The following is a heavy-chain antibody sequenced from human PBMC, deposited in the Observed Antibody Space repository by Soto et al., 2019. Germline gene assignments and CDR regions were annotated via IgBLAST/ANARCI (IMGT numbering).Heavy chain of an antibody. CDR1: GYTFTSYG. J-gene: IGHJ4*02. Sequence: ASVKVSCKGSGYTFTSYGISWVRQPPGQGLEWMGWISAYNGNTNYAQELQGRVTMTTDTSTSTAYMELRSLRSDDTAVYYCARAQSVMEFLDWLLPFDYWGQGTLVTVSS. D-gene: IGHD3-3*01. CDR3: ARAQSVMEFLDWLLPFDY. CDR2: ISAYNGNT. V-gene: IGHV1-18*04.